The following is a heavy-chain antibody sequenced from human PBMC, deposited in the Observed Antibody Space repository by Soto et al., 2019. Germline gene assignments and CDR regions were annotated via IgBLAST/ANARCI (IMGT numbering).Heavy chain of an antibody. V-gene: IGHV1-69*02. CDR2: VIPMVGMS. J-gene: IGHJ4*02. CDR3: ATNYGSGSAHFHY. CDR1: GGTFKFYS. Sequence: QVQLVQSGAEVKKPGSSVKVSCTASGGTFKFYSISWVRQAPGQGLEWVGRVIPMVGMSEYSQKFQGRVTITADKSTSTAYMNLRSLRSEDTAVYYCATNYGSGSAHFHYWGQGTLVTVSS. D-gene: IGHD3-10*01.